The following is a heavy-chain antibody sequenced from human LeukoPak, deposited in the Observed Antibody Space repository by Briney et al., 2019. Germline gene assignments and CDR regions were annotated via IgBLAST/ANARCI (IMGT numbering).Heavy chain of an antibody. J-gene: IGHJ4*02. CDR2: ITPILGLI. CDR1: GGTFSNYA. Sequence: SVKVSCKASGGTFSNYAINWVRQAPGQGLEWMGRITPILGLINYAQKFQGRVTITADKSTSTGYMEVTGLRSDDTAIYYCARGRGSRTGYNGDYLDFWGQGTLVTVSS. D-gene: IGHD5-18*01. CDR3: ARGRGSRTGYNGDYLDF. V-gene: IGHV1-69*04.